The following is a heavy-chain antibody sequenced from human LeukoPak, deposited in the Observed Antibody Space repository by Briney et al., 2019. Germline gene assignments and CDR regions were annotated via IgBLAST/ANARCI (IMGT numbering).Heavy chain of an antibody. CDR3: KGGRNSYFDC. CDR2: IRSKAFGRTT. J-gene: IGHJ4*02. CDR1: GFTFGDYA. V-gene: IGHV3-49*04. Sequence: GGSLRLSCTCSGFTFGDYAMSWVRQTPGKGLEWVGVIRSKAFGRTTEYAASVKGRFTISRDDSKSIAYLQMNSLETEDTALYYCKGGRNSYFDCGRQGTLVTVSS. D-gene: IGHD4-23*01.